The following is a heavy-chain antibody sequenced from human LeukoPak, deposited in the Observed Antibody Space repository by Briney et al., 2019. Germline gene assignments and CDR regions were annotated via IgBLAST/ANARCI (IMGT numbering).Heavy chain of an antibody. CDR3: ARGWDSRKYSSSSRWDFDY. V-gene: IGHV1-2*04. CDR1: GYTFTGYY. Sequence: ASVKVSCKASGYTFTGYYMHWVRQAPGQGLEWMGWINPNSGGTNYAQKFQGWVTMTRDTSISTAYMELSRLRSDDTAVYYCARGWDSRKYSSSSRWDFDYWGQGTLVTVSS. CDR2: INPNSGGT. J-gene: IGHJ4*02. D-gene: IGHD6-13*01.